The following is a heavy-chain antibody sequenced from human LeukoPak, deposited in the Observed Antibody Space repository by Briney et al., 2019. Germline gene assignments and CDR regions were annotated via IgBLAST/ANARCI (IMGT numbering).Heavy chain of an antibody. J-gene: IGHJ4*02. CDR1: GYTFTSYG. CDR3: ARDLEYYYDSSGYNASFDY. CDR2: ISAYNGNT. D-gene: IGHD3-22*01. V-gene: IGHV1-18*01. Sequence: ASVKVSCKASGYTFTSYGISWVRQAPGQGLEWMGWISAYNGNTNYAQKLQGRVTMTTDTSTSTAYMELRSLRSDDTAVYYCARDLEYYYDSSGYNASFDYWGQGTPVTVSS.